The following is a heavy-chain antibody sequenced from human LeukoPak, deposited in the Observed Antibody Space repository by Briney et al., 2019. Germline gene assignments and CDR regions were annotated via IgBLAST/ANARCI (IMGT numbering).Heavy chain of an antibody. CDR3: ARRPGIVGATTFDY. CDR2: IYPGDSDT. V-gene: IGHV5-51*01. J-gene: IGHJ4*02. D-gene: IGHD1-26*01. Sequence: GESLKISCKAAGNSFTSYWIGWVRQMPGKGLEWMGIIYPGDSDTRYSPSFQGQVTISADKSISTAYLQWSSLKASDTAMYYCARRPGIVGATTFDYWGQGTLVTVSS. CDR1: GNSFTSYW.